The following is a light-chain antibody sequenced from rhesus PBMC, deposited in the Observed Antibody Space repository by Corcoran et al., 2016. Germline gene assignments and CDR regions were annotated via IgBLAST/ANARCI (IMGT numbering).Light chain of an antibody. CDR2: DVS. CDR3: CSYTTSSTYI. CDR1: SSDIGGYDY. Sequence: QAALTQPRSVSGSPGQSVTISCTGTSSDIGGYDYVSWYQQHPGTAPKLLIYDVSKRPSGVSDRFSGSKSGNTASLTISGLQAEDEADYYCCSYTTSSTYIFGAGTRLTVL. J-gene: IGLJ1*01. V-gene: IGLV2-32*02.